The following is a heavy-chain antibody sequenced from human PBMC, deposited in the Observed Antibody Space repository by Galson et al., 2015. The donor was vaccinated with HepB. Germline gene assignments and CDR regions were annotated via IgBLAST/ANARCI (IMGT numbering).Heavy chain of an antibody. CDR3: ARISSSGYYPDY. CDR2: IDWDDDK. J-gene: IGHJ4*02. CDR1: GFSLSTSGMC. V-gene: IGHV2-70*11. Sequence: PALVKPTQTLTLTCTFSGFSLSTSGMCVSWIRQPPGKALEWLARIDWDDDKYYSTSLKTRLTISKDTSKNQVVLTMTNMNPVDTATYYCARISSSGYYPDYWGQGTLVTVSS. D-gene: IGHD3-22*01.